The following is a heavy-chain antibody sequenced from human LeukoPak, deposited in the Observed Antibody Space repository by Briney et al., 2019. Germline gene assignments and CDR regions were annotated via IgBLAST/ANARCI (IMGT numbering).Heavy chain of an antibody. V-gene: IGHV3-23*01. CDR3: ARAPGYTSGWLNWFDP. J-gene: IGHJ5*02. Sequence: GGPLRLSCAASEFTFSDYGMTWVRQAPGEGLEWVSAISSGGGYTYYADSVKGRFTISRDNSKNTLYLQMNSLRAGDTAVYYCARAPGYTSGWLNWFDPWGQGTLVTVSS. CDR1: EFTFSDYG. D-gene: IGHD6-19*01. CDR2: ISSGGGYT.